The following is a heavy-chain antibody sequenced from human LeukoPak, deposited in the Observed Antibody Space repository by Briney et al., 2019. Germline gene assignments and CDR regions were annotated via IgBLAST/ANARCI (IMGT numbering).Heavy chain of an antibody. Sequence: GGSLKLSCAASGFTFSSYGMHWVRQAPGKGLEWVAVISYDGSNKYYADSVKGRFTISRDNSKNTLYLQMNSLRAEDTAVYYCAKDLTTVDTAPHSYGMDVWGQGTTVTVSS. D-gene: IGHD5-18*01. CDR1: GFTFSSYG. V-gene: IGHV3-30*18. CDR2: ISYDGSNK. CDR3: AKDLTTVDTAPHSYGMDV. J-gene: IGHJ6*02.